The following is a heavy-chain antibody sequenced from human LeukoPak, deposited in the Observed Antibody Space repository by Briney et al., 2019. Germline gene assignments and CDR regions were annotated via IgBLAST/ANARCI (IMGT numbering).Heavy chain of an antibody. CDR1: GFTFSDYY. CDR2: ISSSGSTI. CDR3: ARDTYYDFWSGSELDY. D-gene: IGHD3-3*01. J-gene: IGHJ4*02. V-gene: IGHV3-11*01. Sequence: GGSLRLSCAASGFTFSDYYMSWIRQAPGKGLEWVSYISSSGSTIYYADSVKGRFTISRDNAKNSLYLQMNSLRAEDTAAYYCARDTYYDFWSGSELDYWGQGTLVTVSS.